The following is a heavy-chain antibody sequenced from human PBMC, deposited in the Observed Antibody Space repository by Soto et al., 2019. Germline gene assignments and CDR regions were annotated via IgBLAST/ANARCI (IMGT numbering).Heavy chain of an antibody. CDR3: AKDSSSWSSNYYYYGMDV. CDR1: GFTFSSYA. J-gene: IGHJ6*02. V-gene: IGHV3-23*01. CDR2: VSGSGSST. D-gene: IGHD6-13*01. Sequence: VGSLRLSCAASGFTFSSYALSWVRQAPGKGLEWVSAVSGSGSSTYYADSVKGRFTISRDNSKNTLFLQMNSLGAEDTAVYYCAKDSSSWSSNYYYYGMDVWGQGTTVTVSS.